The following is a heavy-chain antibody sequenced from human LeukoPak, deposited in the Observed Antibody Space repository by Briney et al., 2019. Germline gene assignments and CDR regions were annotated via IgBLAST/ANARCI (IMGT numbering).Heavy chain of an antibody. J-gene: IGHJ4*02. CDR2: IYYSGST. CDR3: ARVGDYVWGSYRYPHYFDY. V-gene: IGHV4-59*12. Sequence: SETLSLACTVSGGSITSYYWTLIRQPPGKGLEWIVSIYYSGSTNYNPSLKSRVTISVDTSKNQFSLKLSSVTAADTAVYYCARVGDYVWGSYRYPHYFDYWGQGTLVTVSS. D-gene: IGHD3-16*02. CDR1: GGSITSYY.